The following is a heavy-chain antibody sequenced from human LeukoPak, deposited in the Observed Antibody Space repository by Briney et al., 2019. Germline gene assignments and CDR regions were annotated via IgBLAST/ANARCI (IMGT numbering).Heavy chain of an antibody. CDR3: VRDGDYYKGEY. CDR1: KFTFNNYD. CDR2: ISYDGSNK. V-gene: IGHV3-30-3*01. Sequence: LAGGSLRLSCATSKFTFNNYDMHWVRQAPGKGLEWVAVISYDGSNKYYADSVKGRFTISRDNAKNSLDLQMNSLRAEDTAVYYCVRDGDYYKGEYWGQGTLVTVSS. D-gene: IGHD3-10*01. J-gene: IGHJ4*02.